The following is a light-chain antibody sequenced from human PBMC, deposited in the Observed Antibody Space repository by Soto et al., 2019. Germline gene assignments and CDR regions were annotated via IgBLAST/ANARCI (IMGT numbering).Light chain of an antibody. CDR3: QQYGSSPRS. J-gene: IGKJ1*01. Sequence: EIVLTQSPGTLSLSPGERATLSCRASQSVSSTYLAWYQHKLGQAPRLLIYGASSKASGIPDRFSGSGSGTDFTLTISRLEPEDFAVYYCQQYGSSPRSVGQGTKVDIK. CDR2: GAS. V-gene: IGKV3-20*01. CDR1: QSVSSTY.